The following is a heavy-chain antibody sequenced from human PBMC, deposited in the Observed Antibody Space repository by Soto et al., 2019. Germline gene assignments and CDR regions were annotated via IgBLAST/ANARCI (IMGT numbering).Heavy chain of an antibody. Sequence: QITLKESGPSLVAPTQTLTLTCAFSGFSLSNSGEAVGWIRQPPGRALEIVAFIYWNDDKRYSPSLKNRLAITEGTLKNPLVLTMTDMDPVDTATYYCAHFMSLMTTGYFDPWGQGILVTVSS. CDR2: IYWNDDK. CDR1: GFSLSNSGEA. D-gene: IGHD4-4*01. V-gene: IGHV2-5*01. J-gene: IGHJ5*02. CDR3: AHFMSLMTTGYFDP.